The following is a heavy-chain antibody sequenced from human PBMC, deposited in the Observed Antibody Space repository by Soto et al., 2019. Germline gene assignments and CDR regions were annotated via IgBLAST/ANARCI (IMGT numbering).Heavy chain of an antibody. Sequence: QVHLQESGPGQVKSSETLSLICTVSGGSVNSDTFYWSWIRQPPGRGLEWIGYIYYTGSTNYNPSLKSRVTISIDTSRNQFSLKLSSVPAADTAVYYCAREFSNSPEAFDSWGQGSLVTVSS. CDR1: GGSVNSDTFY. V-gene: IGHV4-61*01. J-gene: IGHJ4*02. CDR2: IYYTGST. CDR3: AREFSNSPEAFDS. D-gene: IGHD6-6*01.